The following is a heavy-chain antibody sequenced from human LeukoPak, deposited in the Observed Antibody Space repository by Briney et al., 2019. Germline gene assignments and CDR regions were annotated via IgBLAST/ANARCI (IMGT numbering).Heavy chain of an antibody. CDR2: ISWNSGSI. V-gene: IGHV3-9*01. CDR3: AKDMVRGVKGWEAFDI. D-gene: IGHD3-10*01. J-gene: IGHJ3*02. CDR1: GFTFDDYA. Sequence: GRSLRLSCAASGFTFDDYAMHWVRQAPGKGLEWVSGISWNSGSIGYADSVKGRFTISRDNAKNSLYLQMNSLRAEDTALYYCAKDMVRGVKGWEAFDIWGQGTMVTVSS.